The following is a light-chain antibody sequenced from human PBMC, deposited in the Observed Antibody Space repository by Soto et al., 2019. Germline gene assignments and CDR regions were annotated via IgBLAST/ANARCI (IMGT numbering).Light chain of an antibody. J-gene: IGKJ4*02. CDR2: GAA. Sequence: EFVITQAPSRLSVFPGERATLSCRVGERIGSNLACYQQKTRQEPRILLSGAANTATGITARLCGSGSARDFITPISSLLHEEFVVHYCRHRKNKRPHTFGRGTKVDIK. CDR3: RHRKNKRPHT. V-gene: IGKV3D-15*01. CDR1: ERIGSN.